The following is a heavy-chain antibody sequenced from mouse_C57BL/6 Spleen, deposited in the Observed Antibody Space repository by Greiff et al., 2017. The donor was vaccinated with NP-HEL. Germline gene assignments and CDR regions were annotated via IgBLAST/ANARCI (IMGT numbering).Heavy chain of an antibody. D-gene: IGHD1-1*01. CDR1: GYAFSSSW. Sequence: QVQLQQSGPELVKPGASVKISCKASGYAFSSSWMNWVKQRPGKGLEWSGRIYPGDGDTNYNGKFKGKATLTADKSSSTAYMQLSSLTSEDSAVYFCANYYSWFAYWGQGTLVTVSA. CDR2: IYPGDGDT. V-gene: IGHV1-82*01. CDR3: ANYYSWFAY. J-gene: IGHJ3*01.